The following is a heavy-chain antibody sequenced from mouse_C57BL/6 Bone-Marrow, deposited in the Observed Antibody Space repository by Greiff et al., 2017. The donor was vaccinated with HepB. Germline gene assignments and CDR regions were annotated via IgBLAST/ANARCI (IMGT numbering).Heavy chain of an antibody. CDR2: INPSTGGT. V-gene: IGHV1-42*01. Sequence: EVHLQQSGPELVKPGASVKISCKASGYSFTGYYMNWVKQSPEKSLEWIGEINPSTGGTTYNQKFKAKATLTVDKSSSTAYMQLKSLTSEDSAVYYCARWGLDYWGQGTSVTVSS. CDR3: ARWGLDY. J-gene: IGHJ4*01. CDR1: GYSFTGYY.